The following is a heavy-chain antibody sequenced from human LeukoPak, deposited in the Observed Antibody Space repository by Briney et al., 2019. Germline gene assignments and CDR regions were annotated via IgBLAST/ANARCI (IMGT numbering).Heavy chain of an antibody. Sequence: ASVKVSCKASGYTFTSYGISWVRQAPGQGLEWMGWISAYNGNTNYAQKLQGRVTMTTDTSTSTAYMELRSLRSDDTAVYYCVRLGSTSPGNWYKLFDRWGQGTLVTVSS. CDR1: GYTFTSYG. CDR3: VRLGSTSPGNWYKLFDR. CDR2: ISAYNGNT. D-gene: IGHD2-2*01. J-gene: IGHJ5*02. V-gene: IGHV1-18*01.